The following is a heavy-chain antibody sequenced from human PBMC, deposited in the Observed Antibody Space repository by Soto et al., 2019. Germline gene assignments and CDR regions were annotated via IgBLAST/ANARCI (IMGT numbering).Heavy chain of an antibody. J-gene: IGHJ4*02. D-gene: IGHD3-22*01. V-gene: IGHV3-74*01. CDR2: INSDGSST. Sequence: GGSLRLSCAASGFTFSSYWTHWVRQAPGKGLVWVSRINSDGSSTSYADSVKGRFTISRDNAKNTLYLQMNSLRAEDTAVYYCARDYYDSSGYYYWGQGTLVTVSS. CDR3: ARDYYDSSGYYY. CDR1: GFTFSSYW.